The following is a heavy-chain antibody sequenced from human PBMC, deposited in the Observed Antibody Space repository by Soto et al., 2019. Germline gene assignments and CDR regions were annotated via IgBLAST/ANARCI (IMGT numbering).Heavy chain of an antibody. V-gene: IGHV3-30*03. Sequence: PGGSLRLSCAASAFTFSRYGMHWVRQAPGKGLEWVAVISYDGSNKYYADSVKGRFTISRDNSKNTLYLQMNSLRAEDTAVYYCARDVYDYGEYYGMDVRGQGTTVTVSS. D-gene: IGHD4-17*01. CDR2: ISYDGSNK. CDR1: AFTFSRYG. J-gene: IGHJ6*02. CDR3: ARDVYDYGEYYGMDV.